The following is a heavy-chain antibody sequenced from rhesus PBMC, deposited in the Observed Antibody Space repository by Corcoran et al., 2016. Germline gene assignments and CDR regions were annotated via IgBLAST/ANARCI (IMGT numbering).Heavy chain of an antibody. Sequence: EVQLVQSGAEVKRPGESLKLSCKTSGYRFTSYSTSWVRQMPGKGLEWMGAIDPSESDTRYNPSVQGQVTISADKSISTAYLQWSRLKASDTATYYCARGYNWNQGLGYWGQGVLVTVSS. V-gene: IGHV5-20*01. D-gene: IGHD1-26*01. CDR3: ARGYNWNQGLGY. CDR1: GYRFTSYS. J-gene: IGHJ4*01. CDR2: IDPSESDT.